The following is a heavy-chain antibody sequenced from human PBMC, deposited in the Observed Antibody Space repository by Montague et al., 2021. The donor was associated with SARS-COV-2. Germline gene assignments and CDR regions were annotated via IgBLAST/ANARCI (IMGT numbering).Heavy chain of an antibody. J-gene: IGHJ4*02. Sequence: SLRLSCEASGFTSGDYQMTWVRQAPGKGLQWVANINQDETAKTYLDSXKGRFTISRDNAKNSLILQMNSLKDEDTAVYYCARSPRGSGTGWLDYWGQGTLVTVSS. D-gene: IGHD3/OR15-3a*01. CDR3: ARSPRGSGTGWLDY. CDR1: GFTSGDYQ. CDR2: INQDETAK. V-gene: IGHV3-7*01.